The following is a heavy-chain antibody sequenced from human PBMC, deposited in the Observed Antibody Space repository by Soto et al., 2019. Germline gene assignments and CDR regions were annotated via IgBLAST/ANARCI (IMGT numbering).Heavy chain of an antibody. D-gene: IGHD1-7*01. V-gene: IGHV1-18*01. Sequence: QVQLVQSGAEVKKPGASVKVSCKASGYTFTSYGISWVRQAPGQGLEWMGWISAYNGNTNYAQKLQGRVTLTTDTSTSTAYMELRSLRSDDTAVYYCARYGTGTTMGYYYYYMDVWGKGTTVTVSS. CDR2: ISAYNGNT. CDR3: ARYGTGTTMGYYYYYMDV. CDR1: GYTFTSYG. J-gene: IGHJ6*03.